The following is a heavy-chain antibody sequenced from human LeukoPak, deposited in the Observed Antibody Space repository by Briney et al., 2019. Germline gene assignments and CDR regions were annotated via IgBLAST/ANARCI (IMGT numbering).Heavy chain of an antibody. J-gene: IGHJ3*02. V-gene: IGHV4-59*12. Sequence: PSETLSLTCTVSGGSISSYYWSWIRQPPGKGLEWIGYIYYSGSTNYNPSLKSRVTISVDTSKNQFSLKLRSVTAADTAVYDCASVDYYGSGSYAFDIWGQGTMVTVSS. CDR2: IYYSGST. D-gene: IGHD3-10*01. CDR3: ASVDYYGSGSYAFDI. CDR1: GGSISSYY.